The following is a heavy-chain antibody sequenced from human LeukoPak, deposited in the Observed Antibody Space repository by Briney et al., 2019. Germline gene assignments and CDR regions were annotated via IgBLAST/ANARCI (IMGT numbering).Heavy chain of an antibody. CDR3: VRETGYTYGFDAFDI. D-gene: IGHD5-18*01. CDR2: IGTAGAT. J-gene: IGHJ3*02. Sequence: GGSLRLSCAASGFTFANYDMNWVRHAPGKGLEWVSAIGTAGATYYLGSVKGRFTISRENAKSSLYLQMNSLRAEDTAVYYCVRETGYTYGFDAFDIWGQGTMVTVSS. CDR1: GFTFANYD. V-gene: IGHV3-13*04.